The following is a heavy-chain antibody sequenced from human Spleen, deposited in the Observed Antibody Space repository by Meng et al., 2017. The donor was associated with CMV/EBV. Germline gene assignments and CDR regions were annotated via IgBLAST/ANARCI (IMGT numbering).Heavy chain of an antibody. CDR1: GYTFTAYY. CDR3: ARDHGSTTDY. D-gene: IGHD1-1*01. Sequence: ASVKVSCKASGYTFTAYYMHWVRQAPGQGLEWMGWINPNSGGTNYAQKFQGRVTITRDTSISTAYMELSRLRSDDTAAYYCARDHGSTTDYWGQGTLVTVSS. CDR2: INPNSGGT. J-gene: IGHJ4*02. V-gene: IGHV1-2*02.